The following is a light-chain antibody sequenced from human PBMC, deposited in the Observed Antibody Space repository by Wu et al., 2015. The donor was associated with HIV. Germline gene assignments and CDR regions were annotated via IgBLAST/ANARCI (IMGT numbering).Light chain of an antibody. CDR2: EAS. J-gene: IGKJ1*01. Sequence: DIQMTPSPTSLSPSVGDTVTITCRASQGISNSLAWYRQKPGKAPEFLLYEASRLESGVPSRFSGGGSGTDFTLTISSLQAEDFATYYCQQYNHSPSFGQGTKVEI. CDR3: QQYNHSPS. CDR1: QGISNS. V-gene: IGKV1-NL1*01.